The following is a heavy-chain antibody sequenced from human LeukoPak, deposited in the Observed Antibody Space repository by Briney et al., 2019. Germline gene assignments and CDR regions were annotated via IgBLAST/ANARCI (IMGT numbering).Heavy chain of an antibody. CDR3: ARDPLGNYGDYS. J-gene: IGHJ4*02. Sequence: ASVNVSFKASGYTFTSYGISWVRQAPGQGLEWMGWISAYNGNTNYAQKLQGRVTMTTDTSTSTAYMELRSLRSDDTAVYYCARDPLGNYGDYSWGQGTLVTVSS. D-gene: IGHD4-17*01. V-gene: IGHV1-18*01. CDR1: GYTFTSYG. CDR2: ISAYNGNT.